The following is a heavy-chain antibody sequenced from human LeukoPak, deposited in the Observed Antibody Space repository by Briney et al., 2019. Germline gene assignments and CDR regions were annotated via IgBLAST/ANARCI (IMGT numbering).Heavy chain of an antibody. V-gene: IGHV1-2*02. Sequence: ASVKVSCKTSGYTFTGHYMHWVRQAPGQGLEWMGWINPNSGGTNYAQKFQGRVTMTRDTSISTAYMELSRLRSDDTAVYYCARDKETYYYDSSGYYWDYWGQGTLVTVSS. CDR1: GYTFTGHY. J-gene: IGHJ4*02. CDR3: ARDKETYYYDSSGYYWDY. CDR2: INPNSGGT. D-gene: IGHD3-22*01.